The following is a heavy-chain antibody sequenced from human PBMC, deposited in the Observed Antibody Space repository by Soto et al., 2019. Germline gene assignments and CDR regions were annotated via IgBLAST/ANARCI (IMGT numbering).Heavy chain of an antibody. CDR2: IIPIFGET. Sequence: KVSCKASRVAFSKFIVTWVRQAPGLGLEWVGGIIPIFGETIYAQKFQGRVTMTEDTSTDTAYMELSSLRSEDTAVYYCATGLATIGYWGQGTLVTVSS. J-gene: IGHJ4*02. D-gene: IGHD5-12*01. CDR3: ATGLATIGY. CDR1: RVAFSKFI. V-gene: IGHV1-69*06.